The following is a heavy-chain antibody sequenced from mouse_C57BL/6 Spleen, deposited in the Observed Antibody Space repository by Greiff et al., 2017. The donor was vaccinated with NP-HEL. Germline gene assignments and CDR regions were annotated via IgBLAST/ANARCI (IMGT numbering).Heavy chain of an antibody. V-gene: IGHV1-59*01. J-gene: IGHJ4*01. Sequence: QVQLQQPGAELVRPGTSVKLSCKASGYTFTSYWMHWVKQRPGQGLEWIGVIDPSDSYTNYNQKFKGKATLTVDTSSSTAYMQRSSLTSEDSAVYYCAGLYYGSSWGYAMDYWGQGTSVTVSS. CDR1: GYTFTSYW. CDR2: IDPSDSYT. D-gene: IGHD1-1*01. CDR3: AGLYYGSSWGYAMDY.